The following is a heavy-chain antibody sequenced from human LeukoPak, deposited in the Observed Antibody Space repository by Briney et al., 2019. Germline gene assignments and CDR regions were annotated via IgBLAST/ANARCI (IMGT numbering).Heavy chain of an antibody. Sequence: GGSLRLSCAASGFTFSNYAMSWVRQAPGKGLEWVSVISGSGDSTYYADSVKGRFTISRANYKNTLYLQINSLRAEDTAIYYCARHSSSWSSLNWFDPWGQGTLVTVSS. V-gene: IGHV3-23*01. CDR3: ARHSSSWSSLNWFDP. CDR2: ISGSGDST. D-gene: IGHD6-13*01. CDR1: GFTFSNYA. J-gene: IGHJ5*02.